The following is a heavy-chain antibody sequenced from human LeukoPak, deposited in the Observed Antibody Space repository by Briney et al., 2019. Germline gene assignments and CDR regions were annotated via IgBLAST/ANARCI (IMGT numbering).Heavy chain of an antibody. V-gene: IGHV3-21*01. CDR1: GFTFNSYS. Sequence: GGSLRLSCAASGFTFNSYSMNWVRQAPGKGLEWVSSLSSSSRYIYYADSVKGRFTISRDNAKNTLYLQMNSLRAEDTAMYYCARESCSGGACINWFDPWGQGTLVTVSS. J-gene: IGHJ5*02. CDR3: ARESCSGGACINWFDP. CDR2: LSSSSRYI. D-gene: IGHD2-15*01.